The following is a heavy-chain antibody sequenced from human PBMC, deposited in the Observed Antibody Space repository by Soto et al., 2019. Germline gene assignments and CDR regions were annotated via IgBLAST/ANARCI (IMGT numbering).Heavy chain of an antibody. Sequence: PGGSLRLSCAASGFTFSNSWMNWVRQAPGKGLEWVGRIKSKTDGGTTDYAAPVKGRFTISRDDSKNTLYLQMNSLKTEDTAVYYCTTDEGPSYYDFWSGYYTYYYGSGAPVYHYYGVDVWGQGTTVTVSS. CDR2: IKSKTDGGTT. V-gene: IGHV3-15*07. D-gene: IGHD3-3*01. CDR3: TTDEGPSYYDFWSGYYTYYYGSGAPVYHYYGVDV. J-gene: IGHJ6*02. CDR1: GFTFSNSW.